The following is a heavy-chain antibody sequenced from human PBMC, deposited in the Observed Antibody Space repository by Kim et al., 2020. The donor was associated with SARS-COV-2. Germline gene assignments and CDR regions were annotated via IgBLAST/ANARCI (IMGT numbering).Heavy chain of an antibody. CDR2: IKSKTDGGTT. CDR3: TTGQGYYYDSSGYYYAY. Sequence: GGSLRLSCAASGFTFSNAWMSWVRQAPGKGLEWVGRIKSKTDGGTTDYAAPVKGRFTISRDDSKNTLYLQMNSLKTEDTAVYYCTTGQGYYYDSSGYYYAYWGQGTLVTVSS. V-gene: IGHV3-15*01. CDR1: GFTFSNAW. D-gene: IGHD3-22*01. J-gene: IGHJ4*02.